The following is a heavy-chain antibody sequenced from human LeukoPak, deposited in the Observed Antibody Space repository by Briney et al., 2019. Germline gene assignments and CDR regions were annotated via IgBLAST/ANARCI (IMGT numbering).Heavy chain of an antibody. Sequence: PGGSLRLSCAASGFTFSGYAMNGVGQPPGKGLDGVSVISGSGGSTYYADSVKGRFTISRDNSNNTLYLQMSSLRAEDTAVYYCAKDRAGTTKTFDYWGQGTLVTVSS. CDR2: ISGSGGST. V-gene: IGHV3-23*01. J-gene: IGHJ4*02. CDR3: AKDRAGTTKTFDY. CDR1: GFTFSGYA. D-gene: IGHD1-26*01.